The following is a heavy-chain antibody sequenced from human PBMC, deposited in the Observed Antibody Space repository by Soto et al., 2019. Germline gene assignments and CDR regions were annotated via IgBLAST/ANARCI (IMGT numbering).Heavy chain of an antibody. D-gene: IGHD6-6*01. CDR2: ISYDGSNK. Sequence: LRLSCAASGFTFSSYDMHWVRQAPAKGLEWVAVISYDGSNKYYADSVKGRFTISRDNSKNTLYLQMNSLRAEDTAVYYCAKDRGGVLIAARHSYYYYYGMDVWGQGTTVTVSS. CDR3: AKDRGGVLIAARHSYYYYYGMDV. J-gene: IGHJ6*02. CDR1: GFTFSSYD. V-gene: IGHV3-30*18.